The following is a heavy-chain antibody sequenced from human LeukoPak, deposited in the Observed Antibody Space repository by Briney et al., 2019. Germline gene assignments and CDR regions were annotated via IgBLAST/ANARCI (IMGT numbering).Heavy chain of an antibody. Sequence: PGGSLRLSCAASGFTFSSYGMHWVRQAPGKGLEWVAVISYDGSNKYYADSVKGRFTISRDNSKNTLYLQMNSLRAEDTAVYYCATGGYGSGYNLFDCWGQGTLVTVSS. J-gene: IGHJ4*02. CDR2: ISYDGSNK. D-gene: IGHD5-18*01. V-gene: IGHV3-30*03. CDR3: ATGGYGSGYNLFDC. CDR1: GFTFSSYG.